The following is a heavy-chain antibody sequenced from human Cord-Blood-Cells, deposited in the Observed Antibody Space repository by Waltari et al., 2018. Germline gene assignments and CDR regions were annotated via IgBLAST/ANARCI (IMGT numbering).Heavy chain of an antibody. CDR3: ARLPIAARRGRNWFDP. J-gene: IGHJ5*02. CDR1: GGSFSGYY. D-gene: IGHD6-6*01. CDR2: INHSGST. Sequence: QVQLQQWGAGLLKPSETLSLPCAVYGGSFSGYYWSWIRQPPGKGLEWIGEINHSGSTNYNPSLKSRVTISVDTSKNQFSLKLSSVTAADTAVYYCARLPIAARRGRNWFDPWGQGTLVTVSS. V-gene: IGHV4-34*01.